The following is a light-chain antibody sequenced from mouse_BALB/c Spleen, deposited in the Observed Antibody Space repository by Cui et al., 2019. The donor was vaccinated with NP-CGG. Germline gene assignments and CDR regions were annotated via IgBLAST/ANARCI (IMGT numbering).Light chain of an antibody. V-gene: IGLV1*01. CDR1: TGAVTTSNY. CDR2: GTD. J-gene: IGLJ1*01. Sequence: QAVVTQESALTISPCETVTLTCRSSTGAVTTSNYANWVQEKPEHLFTGLIGGTDNRTPGVPARFSGSLIGDKAALTITGAQTEDEAIYFCALWYSNHWVFGGGTKLTVL. CDR3: ALWYSNHWV.